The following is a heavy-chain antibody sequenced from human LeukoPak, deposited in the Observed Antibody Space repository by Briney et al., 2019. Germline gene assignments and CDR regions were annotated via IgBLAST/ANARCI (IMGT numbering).Heavy chain of an antibody. CDR1: GFTFSSYA. Sequence: PGGSLRLSCAASGFTFSSYAMHWVRQAPGKGLEWVAVISYDGSNKYYADSVKGRFTISRDNSKNTLYLQMNSLRAEDTAVYYCARDRSYYDSSGYYHNWFDPWGQGTLVTVSS. V-gene: IGHV3-30-3*01. CDR3: ARDRSYYDSSGYYHNWFDP. J-gene: IGHJ5*01. CDR2: ISYDGSNK. D-gene: IGHD3-22*01.